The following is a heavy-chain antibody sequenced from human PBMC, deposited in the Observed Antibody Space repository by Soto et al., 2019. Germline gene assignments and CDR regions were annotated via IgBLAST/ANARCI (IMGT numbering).Heavy chain of an antibody. CDR3: ARDQERALYYDFWSGYSP. CDR1: GFTFSSYS. CDR2: ISSSSSYI. D-gene: IGHD3-3*01. Sequence: GGSLRLSCAASGFTFSSYSMNWVRQAPGKGLEWVSSISSSSSYIYYADSVKGRFTISRDNAKNSLYLQMNSLRAEDTAVYYCARDQERALYYDFWSGYSPWGQGTLVTSPQ. V-gene: IGHV3-21*01. J-gene: IGHJ5*02.